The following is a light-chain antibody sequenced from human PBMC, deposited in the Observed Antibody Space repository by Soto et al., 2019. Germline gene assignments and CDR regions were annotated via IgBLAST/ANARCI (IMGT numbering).Light chain of an antibody. CDR1: QTVRTY. CDR3: QQSYNTPVT. CDR2: AAS. J-gene: IGKJ5*01. Sequence: DIQMTQSPASLSASVEDRVTITCRASQTVRTYLNWYQQKPGKAPKLLIYAASNLQSGVPSRFSGSGSGTDFTLTITSLRPEDFATYWCQQSYNTPVTFGPGTRLE. V-gene: IGKV1-39*01.